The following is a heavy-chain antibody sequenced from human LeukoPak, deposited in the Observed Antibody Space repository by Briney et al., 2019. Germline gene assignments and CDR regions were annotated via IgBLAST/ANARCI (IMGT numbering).Heavy chain of an antibody. CDR3: ATYYDSSGYYLGPIDAFDI. J-gene: IGHJ3*02. CDR2: IYYSGST. D-gene: IGHD3-22*01. Sequence: SETLSLTCTVSGGSISSSSYYWGWIRQPPGKGLEWIGSIYYSGSTYYNPSLKSRVTISVDTSKNQFSLKLSSVTAADTAVYYCATYYDSSGYYLGPIDAFDIWGQGTMVTVSS. CDR1: GGSISSSSYY. V-gene: IGHV4-39*07.